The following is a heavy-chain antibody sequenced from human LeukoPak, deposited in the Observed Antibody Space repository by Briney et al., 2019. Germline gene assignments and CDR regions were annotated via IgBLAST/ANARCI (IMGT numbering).Heavy chain of an antibody. J-gene: IGHJ6*03. CDR2: ISSSSSYT. CDR3: ARDRGSSSWYFYYYYYMDV. Sequence: GGSLRLSCAASGFTFSSYSMNWVRQAPGKGLEWVSSISSSSSYTYYADSVKGRFTISRDNAKNSLYLQMNSLRAEDTAVYYCARDRGSSSWYFYYYYYMDVWGKGTTVTVSS. D-gene: IGHD6-13*01. CDR1: GFTFSSYS. V-gene: IGHV3-21*01.